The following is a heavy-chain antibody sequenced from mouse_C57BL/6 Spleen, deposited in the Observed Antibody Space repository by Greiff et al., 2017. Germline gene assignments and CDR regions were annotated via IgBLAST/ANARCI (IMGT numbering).Heavy chain of an antibody. CDR1: GYSFTSYY. Sequence: QVQLQQSGPELVKPGASVKISCKASGYSFTSYYIHWVKQRPGQGLEWIGWIYPGSGNTKYNEKFKGKATLTADTSSSTAYMQLSSLTSEDSAVYDCARRRDGPYYFDDWGQGTTLTVSS. D-gene: IGHD1-2*01. J-gene: IGHJ2*01. CDR3: ARRRDGPYYFDD. CDR2: IYPGSGNT. V-gene: IGHV1-66*01.